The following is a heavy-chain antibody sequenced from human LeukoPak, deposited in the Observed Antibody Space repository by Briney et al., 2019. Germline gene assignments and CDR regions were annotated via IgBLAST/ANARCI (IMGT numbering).Heavy chain of an antibody. J-gene: IGHJ4*02. V-gene: IGHV3-30*03. D-gene: IGHD3-22*01. CDR2: ISYDGSNK. CDR3: ASEGDSSGYEYFDY. Sequence: PGGSLRLSCAASGFTFSSYGMHWVRQAPGKGLEWVAVISYDGSNKHYADSVKGRFTISRDNSKNTLYLQMNSLRAEDTAVYYCASEGDSSGYEYFDYWGQGTLVTVSS. CDR1: GFTFSSYG.